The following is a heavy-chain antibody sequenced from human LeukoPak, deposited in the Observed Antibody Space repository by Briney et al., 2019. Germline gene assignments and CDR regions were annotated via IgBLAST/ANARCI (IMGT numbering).Heavy chain of an antibody. CDR3: AREYCSSTSCSNDY. CDR2: ISSNGGST. V-gene: IGHV3-64*01. CDR1: RYTFSCYA. Sequence: GGALMLSFGTSRYTFSCYASDGVRWAPGKVEEYVSAISSNGGSTYYANSVKGRFTISRDNSKNTLYLQMGSLRAEDMAVYYCAREYCSSTSCSNDYWGQGTLVTVSS. D-gene: IGHD2-2*01. J-gene: IGHJ4*02.